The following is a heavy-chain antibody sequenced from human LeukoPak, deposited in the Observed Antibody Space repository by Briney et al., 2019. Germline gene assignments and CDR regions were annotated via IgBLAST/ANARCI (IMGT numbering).Heavy chain of an antibody. CDR2: ILGKTDGGTT. J-gene: IGHJ4*02. CDR1: GFTFSNAW. D-gene: IGHD3-16*01. V-gene: IGHV3-15*01. Sequence: GGSLRLSCAASGFTFSNAWMSWVRQAPGKGLEWVGRILGKTDGGTTDYAAPVKGRFIISRGDSTNTLYLQMNSLKTEDTAVYYCTTDGGVDDYFDYWGQGTLVTVSS. CDR3: TTDGGVDDYFDY.